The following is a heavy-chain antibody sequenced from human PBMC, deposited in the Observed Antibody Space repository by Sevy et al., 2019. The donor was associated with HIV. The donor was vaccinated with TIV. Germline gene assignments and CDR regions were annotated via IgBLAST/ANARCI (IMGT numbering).Heavy chain of an antibody. D-gene: IGHD3-16*01. J-gene: IGHJ6*02. CDR3: ERARMVFGGGGGLDV. CDR2: INPNSDDT. Sequence: ASVKVSCQASGYTFTAYYIHWVRQAPGQGLEWLGWINPNSDDTNYLQKFQGRVTMTTDTSINTAYMELRGLRSDDAAVDFCERARMVFGGGGGLDVWGQGTPVTVSS. CDR1: GYTFTAYY. V-gene: IGHV1-2*02.